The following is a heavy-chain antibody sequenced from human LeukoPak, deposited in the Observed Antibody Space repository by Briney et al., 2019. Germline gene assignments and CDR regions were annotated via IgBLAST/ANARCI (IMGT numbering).Heavy chain of an antibody. CDR1: GYTFTSYG. CDR2: ISAYNGNT. Sequence: GASVKVSCKASGYTFTSYGISWVRQAPGQGLEWMGWISAYNGNTNYAQKLQGRVTMTTDTSTSTAYMELRSLRSDDTAVYYCAREGLRFLEWHDAFDIWGQGTMVTVSS. J-gene: IGHJ3*02. CDR3: AREGLRFLEWHDAFDI. D-gene: IGHD3-3*01. V-gene: IGHV1-18*01.